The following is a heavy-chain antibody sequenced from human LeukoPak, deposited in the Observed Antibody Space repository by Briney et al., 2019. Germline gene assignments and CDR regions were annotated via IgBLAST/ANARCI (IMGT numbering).Heavy chain of an antibody. CDR2: MNPNSGNT. CDR1: RYTFTSYD. V-gene: IGHV1-8*01. CDR3: AIPYSSSSVGDYYYYYMDV. Sequence: ASVKVSCKASRYTFTSYDINWVRQATGQGLEWMGWMNPNSGNTGYAQKFQGRVTMTRNTSISTAYMELSSLRSEDTAVYYCAIPYSSSSVGDYYYYYMDVWGKGTTVTVSS. J-gene: IGHJ6*03. D-gene: IGHD6-6*01.